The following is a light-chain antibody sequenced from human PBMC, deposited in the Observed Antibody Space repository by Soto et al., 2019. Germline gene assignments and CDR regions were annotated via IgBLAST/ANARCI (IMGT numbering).Light chain of an antibody. CDR1: SSDVGNYDY. CDR2: EVS. CDR3: SSYSSGSTSVV. Sequence: QSVLTQPASVSGSPGQSITISCTGTSSDVGNYDYVSWYQQHPNKAPKLMIYEVSYRPSGISTRFSGSKSGNTASLTISGLQAEDEADYYCSSYSSGSTSVVFGGGIKLTVL. J-gene: IGLJ2*01. V-gene: IGLV2-14*01.